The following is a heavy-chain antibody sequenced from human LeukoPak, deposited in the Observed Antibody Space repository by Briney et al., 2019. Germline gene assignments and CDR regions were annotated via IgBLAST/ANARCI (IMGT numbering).Heavy chain of an antibody. CDR2: IIPILGIA. CDR1: GGTFSSYA. CDR3: ARGAFPRSSYSLEGY. D-gene: IGHD2-15*01. Sequence: SVKVSCKASGGTFSSYAISWVRQAPGQGLEWMGRIIPILGIANYAQKFQGRVTITADKSTSTAYMELSSLRSEDTAVYYCARGAFPRSSYSLEGYWGQGTLVTVSS. J-gene: IGHJ4*02. V-gene: IGHV1-69*04.